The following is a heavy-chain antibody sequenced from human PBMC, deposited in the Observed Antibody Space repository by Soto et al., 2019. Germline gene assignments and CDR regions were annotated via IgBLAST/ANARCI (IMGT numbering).Heavy chain of an antibody. CDR2: IYHSGST. Sequence: SETLSLTCAVSGYSISSGYYWGWIRQPPGKGLEWIGSIYHSGSTYYNPSLKSRVTISVDTSKNQFSLKLSSVTAADTAVYYCARGQMEITVFDYWGQGTLGTVSS. CDR1: GYSISSGYY. V-gene: IGHV4-38-2*01. CDR3: ARGQMEITVFDY. D-gene: IGHD1-1*01. J-gene: IGHJ4*02.